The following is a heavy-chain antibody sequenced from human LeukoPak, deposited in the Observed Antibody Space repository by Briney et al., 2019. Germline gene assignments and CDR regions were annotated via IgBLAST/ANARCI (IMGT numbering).Heavy chain of an antibody. CDR2: IYHSGST. CDR1: GGSISSSNW. D-gene: IGHD2-2*02. V-gene: IGHV4-4*02. J-gene: IGHJ3*02. Sequence: SETLSLTCAVSGGSISSSNWWSWVRQPPGKGLEWIGEIYHSGSTNYNPSLKSRVTISVDRSKNQFSLKLSSVTAADTAVYYCARYCSSTSCYRADAFDIWGQGTMVTVSS. CDR3: ARYCSSTSCYRADAFDI.